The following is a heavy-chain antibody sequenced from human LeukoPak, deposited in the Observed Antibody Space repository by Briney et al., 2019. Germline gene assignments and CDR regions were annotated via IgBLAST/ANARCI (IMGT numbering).Heavy chain of an antibody. CDR2: ISAGGDT. J-gene: IGHJ4*02. V-gene: IGHV3-23*01. Sequence: AGGSLRLSCAASGFTFSSYGMSWVRQAPGKGLEWVSTISAGGDTYYADSVKGRFTISRDNSKNTLYLQMNSLRAEGTAVYYCAKARVPGGQWLASYWGQGTLVTVSS. CDR3: AKARVPGGQWLASY. D-gene: IGHD6-19*01. CDR1: GFTFSSYG.